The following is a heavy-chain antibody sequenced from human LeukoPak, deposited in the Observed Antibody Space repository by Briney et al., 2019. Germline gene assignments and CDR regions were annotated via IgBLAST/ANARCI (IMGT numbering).Heavy chain of an antibody. Sequence: GRSLRLSCAASGFTFSSYAMLWVRQAPGKGLEWVAVISYDGSNKYYADSVKGRFTISRDNSKNTLYLQMNSLRAEDTAVYYCARSPGSTAALSYYFDYWGQGTLVTVSS. V-gene: IGHV3-30-3*01. CDR2: ISYDGSNK. D-gene: IGHD6-6*01. J-gene: IGHJ4*02. CDR1: GFTFSSYA. CDR3: ARSPGSTAALSYYFDY.